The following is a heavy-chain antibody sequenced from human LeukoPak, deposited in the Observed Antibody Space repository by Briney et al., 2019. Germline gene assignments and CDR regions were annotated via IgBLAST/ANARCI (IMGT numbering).Heavy chain of an antibody. V-gene: IGHV1-2*02. J-gene: IGHJ4*02. D-gene: IGHD2-15*01. CDR1: GYTFTGNN. Sequence: ASVKVSCKASGYTFTGNNIHWVRPAPGQGLECMGWIHVKNGDTNYEQNFRGRVTMTMDTSTSTAYMELSGLRSDDTAVYYCARASNTLYGGQFFDSWGQGTLVAVSS. CDR2: IHVKNGDT. CDR3: ARASNTLYGGQFFDS.